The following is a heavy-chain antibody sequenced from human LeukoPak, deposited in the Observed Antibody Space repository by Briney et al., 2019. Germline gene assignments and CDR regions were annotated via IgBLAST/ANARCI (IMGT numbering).Heavy chain of an antibody. D-gene: IGHD2-2*02. CDR3: ARPLHLGYCSSTSCYTVPFDY. CDR2: INWNSGST. J-gene: IGHJ4*02. Sequence: TGGSLRLSCAASGFTFDDYGMSWVRQAPGKGLEWVSGINWNSGSTGYADSVKGRFTISRDNAKNSLYLQMNSLRAEDTALYYCARPLHLGYCSSTSCYTVPFDYWGQGTLVTVSS. CDR1: GFTFDDYG. V-gene: IGHV3-20*04.